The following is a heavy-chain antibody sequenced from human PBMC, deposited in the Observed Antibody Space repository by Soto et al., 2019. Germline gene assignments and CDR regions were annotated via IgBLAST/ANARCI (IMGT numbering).Heavy chain of an antibody. CDR2: ISGSGGST. V-gene: IGHV3-23*01. Sequence: PGGSLRLSCAASGFTFSSYAMSWVRQAPGKGLEWVSAISGSGGSTYYADSVKGRFTISRDNSKNTLYLQMNSLRAEDTAVYYCAKDQKGYYDILTGPYDYWGQGTLVTVSS. J-gene: IGHJ4*02. CDR1: GFTFSSYA. D-gene: IGHD3-9*01. CDR3: AKDQKGYYDILTGPYDY.